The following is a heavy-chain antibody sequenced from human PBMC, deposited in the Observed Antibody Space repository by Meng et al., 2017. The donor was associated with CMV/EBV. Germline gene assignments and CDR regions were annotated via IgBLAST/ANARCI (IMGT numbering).Heavy chain of an antibody. CDR2: ISGSGGST. CDR1: GFTFSSYA. Sequence: GESLKISCAASGFTFSSYAMSWVRQAPGKGLEWVSAISGSGGSTHYADSVKGRFTISRDNSKNTLYLQMNSLRAEDTAVYYCAKDRLNLFTEYQLPATHFDYWGQGTLVTVSS. CDR3: AKDRLNLFTEYQLPATHFDY. D-gene: IGHD2-2*01. V-gene: IGHV3-23*01. J-gene: IGHJ4*02.